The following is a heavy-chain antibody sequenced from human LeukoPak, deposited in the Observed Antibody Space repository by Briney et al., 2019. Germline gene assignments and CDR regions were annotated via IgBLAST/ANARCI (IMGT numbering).Heavy chain of an antibody. Sequence: SLRLSCAASGVTLSGFAMHWVREAPGEGLEWVAVISYDGSNKYYADSGQVRFTISRDKSKNTLYLQMNSLRAEDTAVYSCARLPPTYYCDSSGPHGMDVWGKGTTVTVSS. CDR1: GVTLSGFA. CDR2: ISYDGSNK. CDR3: ARLPPTYYCDSSGPHGMDV. J-gene: IGHJ6*04. V-gene: IGHV3-30*04. D-gene: IGHD3-22*01.